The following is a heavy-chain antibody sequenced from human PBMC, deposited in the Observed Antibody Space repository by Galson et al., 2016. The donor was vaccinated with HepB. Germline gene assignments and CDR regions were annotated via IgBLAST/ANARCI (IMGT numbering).Heavy chain of an antibody. Sequence: QSGAEVKKPGESLKISCTGSGYSFSTYWIAWVRQMPGRGLEWMGIIFPADSDTTYSPSFQDQVTISVDKSISTAYLQWNSLKASDTAIYYFARSADLSLDYWGQGTLVTVSS. J-gene: IGHJ4*02. CDR1: GYSFSTYW. CDR2: IFPADSDT. V-gene: IGHV5-51*01. CDR3: ARSADLSLDY.